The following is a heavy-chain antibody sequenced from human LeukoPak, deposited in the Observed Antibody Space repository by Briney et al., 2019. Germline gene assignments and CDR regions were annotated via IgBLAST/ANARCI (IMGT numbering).Heavy chain of an antibody. D-gene: IGHD4-23*01. V-gene: IGHV3-74*01. CDR2: VNTDGSRA. J-gene: IGHJ6*03. CDR1: GFTFSSYA. CDR3: ARSGSLDYGGNSGYYYYMDV. Sequence: QPGGSLRLSCAASGFTFSSYAMSWVRQAPGKGLVWVSRVNTDGSRATYADSVQGRFTISRDNAKNTLYLQMHSLRAEDTAVYYCARSGSLDYGGNSGYYYYMDVWGKGTTVTVSS.